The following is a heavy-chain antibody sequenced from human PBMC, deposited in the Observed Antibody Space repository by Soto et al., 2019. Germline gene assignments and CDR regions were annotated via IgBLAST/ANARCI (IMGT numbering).Heavy chain of an antibody. CDR3: ARALLSYCSGGSCYSRKRSYYYGMDV. CDR1: GFTFSSYA. Sequence: GGSLRLSCAASGFTFSSYAMHWVRQAPGKGLEWVAVISYDGSNKYYAESVKGRFTISRDNSKNTLYLQMNSLRAEDTAVYYFARALLSYCSGGSCYSRKRSYYYGMDVWGQGTTVTVSS. CDR2: ISYDGSNK. D-gene: IGHD2-15*01. J-gene: IGHJ6*02. V-gene: IGHV3-30-3*01.